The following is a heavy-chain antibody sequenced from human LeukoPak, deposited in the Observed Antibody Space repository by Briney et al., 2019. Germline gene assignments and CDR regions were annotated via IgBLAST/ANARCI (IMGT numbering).Heavy chain of an antibody. Sequence: PGRSLRLSCAASGFTFSSYWMSWVRQAPGKGLEWVANIKQDGSEKYYVDSVKGRFTISRDNAKNSLYLQMNSLRAEDTAVYYCARARRLLLWFGEFDYWGQGTLVTVSS. J-gene: IGHJ4*02. CDR1: GFTFSSYW. CDR3: ARARRLLLWFGEFDY. D-gene: IGHD3-10*01. V-gene: IGHV3-7*01. CDR2: IKQDGSEK.